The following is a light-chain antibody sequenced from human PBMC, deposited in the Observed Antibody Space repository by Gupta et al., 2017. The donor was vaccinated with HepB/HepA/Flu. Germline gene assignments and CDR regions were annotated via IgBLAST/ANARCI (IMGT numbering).Light chain of an antibody. CDR3: SSYTSTDPVL. CDR2: HAY. V-gene: IGLV2-14*03. CDR1: SSDVSLYDY. Sequence: HSALTQPASVSGSPGRSITISCTGTSSDVSLYDYVSWYQRHPGNAPKLIILHAYSRTSGVSDCFSGSKAGNTASLTSSRLQAEADADYFCSSYTSTDPVLFGGGTKLTVV. J-gene: IGLJ2*01.